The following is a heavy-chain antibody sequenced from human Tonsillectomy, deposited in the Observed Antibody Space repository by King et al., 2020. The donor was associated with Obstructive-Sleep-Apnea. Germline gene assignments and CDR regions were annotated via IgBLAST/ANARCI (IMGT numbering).Heavy chain of an antibody. J-gene: IGHJ4*02. CDR2: ISATWYNT. D-gene: IGHD6-13*01. V-gene: IGHV3-23*04. CDR1: GFTFSTYA. CDR3: AKALTGAAHFDH. Sequence: VQLVESGGGLVQPGGSLRLSCGASGFTFSTYAMTWVRQAPGMGLEWVSTISATWYNTYYTDSVKGRFTHSRDNSKNTLYLQMNSLRAEDTAVYYCAKALTGAAHFDHWGQGTLVTVSS.